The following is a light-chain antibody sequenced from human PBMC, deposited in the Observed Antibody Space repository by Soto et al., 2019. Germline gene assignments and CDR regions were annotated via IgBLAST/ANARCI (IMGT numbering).Light chain of an antibody. CDR3: QQSYVTPLT. J-gene: IGKJ4*01. V-gene: IGKV1-39*01. Sequence: DIEMTQSPSSLSTSVGDTVTITCRASQSIRDYLNWYQQKSGEAPKLLIYASSTLQSGVPSRFSGSGSGTDFTLTISSLQPEDFATYYCQQSYVTPLTFGGGTKVDIK. CDR2: ASS. CDR1: QSIRDY.